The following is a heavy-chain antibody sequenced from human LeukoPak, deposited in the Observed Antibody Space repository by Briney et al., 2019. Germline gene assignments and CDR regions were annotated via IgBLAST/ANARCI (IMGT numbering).Heavy chain of an antibody. CDR1: GGTFSIYA. V-gene: IGHV1-69*13. Sequence: SVKVSCKTSGGTFSIYAISWVRQAPGQGLEWMGGIIPIFGTANYAQKFQGRVTITADESTSTAYMELSSLRSEDTAVYYCARGDYDFWSGYYTLGYFQHWGQGTLVTVSS. CDR3: ARGDYDFWSGYYTLGYFQH. J-gene: IGHJ1*01. CDR2: IIPIFGTA. D-gene: IGHD3-3*01.